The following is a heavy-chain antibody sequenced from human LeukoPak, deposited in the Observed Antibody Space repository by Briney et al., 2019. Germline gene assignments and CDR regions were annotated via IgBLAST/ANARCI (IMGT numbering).Heavy chain of an antibody. J-gene: IGHJ3*02. CDR2: ISGYNDNT. CDR3: ARAGKRGCRRAHNVSPI. CDR1: GYGYTALV. D-gene: IGHD6-19*01. Sequence: ASVRPSCEAPGYGYTALVIIMAPQAPGQGLEWMGWISGYNDNTNYAQKLQGRVTMTTDTSTSTAYMELRSLRSDDSAVYYCARAGKRGCRRAHNVSPIWGQGIMVTVSS. V-gene: IGHV1-18*01.